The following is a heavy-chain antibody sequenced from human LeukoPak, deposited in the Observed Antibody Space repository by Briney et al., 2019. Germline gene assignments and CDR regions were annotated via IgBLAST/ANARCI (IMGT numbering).Heavy chain of an antibody. CDR1: GFTFSSYW. V-gene: IGHV3-7*03. J-gene: IGHJ4*02. D-gene: IGHD3-22*01. Sequence: PGGSLRLSCAASGFTFSSYWMSWVRQAPGKGLEWVANIKQDGSEKYYVDSVKGRFTISRDNAKNSLYLQMNSLRAEDTALYYCARDGSVSFYDSRGLDYWGQGTLVTVSS. CDR2: IKQDGSEK. CDR3: ARDGSVSFYDSRGLDY.